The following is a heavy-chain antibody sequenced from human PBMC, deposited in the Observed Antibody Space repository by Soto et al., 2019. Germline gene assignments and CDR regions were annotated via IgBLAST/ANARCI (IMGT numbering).Heavy chain of an antibody. J-gene: IGHJ5*02. CDR3: AKDSGYDWEILNWFDP. Sequence: WWSLRLSCAACGLRFSSYAMAGFRQDPGKGLEWVAVISYDGSNKYYADSVKGRFTISRDNSKSTLYLQMNSLRAEDTAVYYCAKDSGYDWEILNWFDPWGQGTLVTVSS. D-gene: IGHD5-12*01. CDR2: ISYDGSNK. CDR1: GLRFSSYA. V-gene: IGHV3-30-3*02.